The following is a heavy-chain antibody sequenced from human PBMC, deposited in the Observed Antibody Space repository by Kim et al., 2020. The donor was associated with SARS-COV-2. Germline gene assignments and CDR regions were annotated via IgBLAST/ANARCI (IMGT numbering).Heavy chain of an antibody. V-gene: IGHV1-3*01. CDR1: GYTFTSYA. D-gene: IGHD3-9*01. CDR2: INAGNGNT. J-gene: IGHJ5*02. Sequence: ASVKVSCKASGYTFTSYAMHWVRQAPGQRLEWMGWINAGNGNTKYSQKFQGRVTITRDTSASTAYMELSSLRSEDTAVYYCAREGYDILTGYYFNWFDPWGQGTLVTASS. CDR3: AREGYDILTGYYFNWFDP.